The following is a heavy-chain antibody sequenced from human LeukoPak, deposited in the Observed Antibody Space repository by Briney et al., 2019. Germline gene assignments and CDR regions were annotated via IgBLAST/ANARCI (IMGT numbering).Heavy chain of an antibody. D-gene: IGHD6-19*01. CDR3: ARGAASGWSY. CDR1: GFTFSGYS. Sequence: GGSLRLSCAASGFTFSGYSMNWVRQAPGKGLVWLSYISGSGSIIYYAGSVKGRFTISRDNAKNSLYLQMNSLRDEDTAVYYCARGAASGWSYWGQGTLVTVSS. V-gene: IGHV3-48*02. CDR2: ISGSGSII. J-gene: IGHJ4*02.